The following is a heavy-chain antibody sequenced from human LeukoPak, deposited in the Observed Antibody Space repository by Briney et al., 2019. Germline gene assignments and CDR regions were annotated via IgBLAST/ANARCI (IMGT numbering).Heavy chain of an antibody. V-gene: IGHV3-49*04. J-gene: IGHJ4*02. CDR3: TRDRDSSGYYYGLDY. D-gene: IGHD3-22*01. CDR1: GFTFSSYS. CDR2: IRSKAYGGTT. Sequence: GGSLRLSCAASGFTFSSYSMNWVRQAPGKGLEWVGFIRSKAYGGTTDYAASVKGRFTISRDDSKSIAYLQMNSLKTEDTAIYYCTRDRDSSGYYYGLDYWGQGTLVTVSS.